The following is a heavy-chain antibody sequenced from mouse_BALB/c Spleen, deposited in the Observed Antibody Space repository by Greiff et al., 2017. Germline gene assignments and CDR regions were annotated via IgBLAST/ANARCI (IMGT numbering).Heavy chain of an antibody. V-gene: IGHV5-6*01. CDR3: ARTTVVANWYFDV. CDR2: ISSGGSYT. CDR1: GFTFSSYG. Sequence: DVQLQESGGDLVKPGGSLKLSCAASGFTFSSYGMSWVRQTPDKRLEWVATISSGGSYTYYPDSVKGRFTISRDNAKNTLYLQMSSLKSEDTAMYYCARTTVVANWYFDVWGAGTTVTVSS. J-gene: IGHJ1*01. D-gene: IGHD1-1*01.